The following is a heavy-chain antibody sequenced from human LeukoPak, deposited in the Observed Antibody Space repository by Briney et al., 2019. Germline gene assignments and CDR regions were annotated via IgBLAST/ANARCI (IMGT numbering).Heavy chain of an antibody. CDR3: ARMGYSYGYGRYYYYGMDV. V-gene: IGHV3-21*01. CDR1: GFTFSSYS. CDR2: ISSSSSYI. J-gene: IGHJ6*02. D-gene: IGHD5-18*01. Sequence: PGGSLRLYCAASGFTFSSYSMNWVRQAPGKGLEWVSSISSSSSYIYYADSVKGRFTISRDNAKNSLYLQMNSLRAEDTAVYYCARMGYSYGYGRYYYYGMDVWGQGTTVTVSS.